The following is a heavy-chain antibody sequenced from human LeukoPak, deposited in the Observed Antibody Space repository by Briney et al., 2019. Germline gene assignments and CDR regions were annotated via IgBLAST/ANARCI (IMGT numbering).Heavy chain of an antibody. Sequence: PSETLSLTCAVYGGSFSGYYWSWIRQPPGKGLEWIGEINHSGSTNYNPSLKSRVTISVDTSKKQFSLKLNSVTAADTAVYYCARGRKIVGGTWRPFDIWGQGTMVTVSS. CDR2: INHSGST. J-gene: IGHJ3*02. CDR1: GGSFSGYY. V-gene: IGHV4-34*01. D-gene: IGHD1-26*01. CDR3: ARGRKIVGGTWRPFDI.